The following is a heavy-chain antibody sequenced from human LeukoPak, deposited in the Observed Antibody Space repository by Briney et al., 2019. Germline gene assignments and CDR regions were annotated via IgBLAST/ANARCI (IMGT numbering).Heavy chain of an antibody. D-gene: IGHD3-10*01. CDR3: ASGLYGHPGDY. V-gene: IGHV4-39*07. J-gene: IGHJ4*02. Sequence: SETLSLTCTVSGGSIRSSYYYWGWIRQPPGKGLEWIGYVYHNGSTYYNPSLKSRVTISVDRSKNQFSLKLSSVTAADTAVYYCASGLYGHPGDYWGQGTLVTVSS. CDR1: GGSIRSSYYY. CDR2: VYHNGST.